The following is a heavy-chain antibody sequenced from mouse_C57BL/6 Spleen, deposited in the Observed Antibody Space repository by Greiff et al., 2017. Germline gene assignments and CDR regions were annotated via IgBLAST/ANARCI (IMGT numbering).Heavy chain of an antibody. CDR2: IYPGDGDT. CDR1: GYAFSSSW. CDR3: ARESITTVFFDY. D-gene: IGHD1-1*01. Sequence: VQRVESGPELVKPGASVKISCKASGYAFSSSWMNWVKQRPGKGLEWIGRIYPGDGDTNYNGKFKGKATLTADKSSSTAYMQLSSLTSEDSAVYFCARESITTVFFDYWGQGTTLTVSS. J-gene: IGHJ2*01. V-gene: IGHV1-82*01.